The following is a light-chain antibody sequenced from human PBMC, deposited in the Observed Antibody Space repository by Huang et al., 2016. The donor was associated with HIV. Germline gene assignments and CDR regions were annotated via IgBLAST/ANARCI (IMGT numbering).Light chain of an antibody. J-gene: IGKJ4*01. CDR1: QGISGW. Sequence: DIQMTQSPSSVSASIGDRVTITCRASQGISGWLAWYQQRPWRPPKLLIYSASSLHTDVPLRFSGSGSGTHFTLTISSLQPEDFASYYCQQTHSFPLTFGGGTKVEIK. CDR2: SAS. V-gene: IGKV1-12*01. CDR3: QQTHSFPLT.